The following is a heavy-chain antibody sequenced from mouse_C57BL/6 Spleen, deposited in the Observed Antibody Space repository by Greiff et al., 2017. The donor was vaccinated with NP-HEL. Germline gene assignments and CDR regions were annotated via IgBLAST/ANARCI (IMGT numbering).Heavy chain of an antibody. Sequence: EVQLQESGPGLVKPSQSLSLTCSVTGYSITSGYYWNWIRQFPGNKLEWMGYISYDGSNNYNPSLKNRISITRDTSKNQFFLKLNSVTTEDTATYYCARGHYGSSNWYFDVWGTGTTVTVSS. J-gene: IGHJ1*03. CDR2: ISYDGSN. V-gene: IGHV3-6*01. D-gene: IGHD1-1*01. CDR3: ARGHYGSSNWYFDV. CDR1: GYSITSGYY.